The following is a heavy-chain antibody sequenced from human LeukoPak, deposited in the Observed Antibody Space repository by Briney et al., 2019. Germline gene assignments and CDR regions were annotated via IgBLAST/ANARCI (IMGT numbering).Heavy chain of an antibody. V-gene: IGHV3-33*06. CDR2: IWYDGSNK. J-gene: IGHJ5*02. Sequence: PGRSLRLSCAASGFTFSSYGMHWVRQAPGKGLEWVAVIWYDGSNKYYADSVKGRFTISRDNSKNTLYLQMNSLRAEDTAVYYCAKFFSSGYYFQRGPFDPWGQGTLVTVSS. D-gene: IGHD3-22*01. CDR3: AKFFSSGYYFQRGPFDP. CDR1: GFTFSSYG.